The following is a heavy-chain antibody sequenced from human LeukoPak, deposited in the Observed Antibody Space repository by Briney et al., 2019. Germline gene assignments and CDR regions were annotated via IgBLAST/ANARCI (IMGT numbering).Heavy chain of an antibody. D-gene: IGHD3-10*01. CDR2: INPNSGGT. J-gene: IGHJ6*02. Sequence: ASVKVSCKASGYSFTSYGISWVRQAPGQGLEWMGWINPNSGGTNYAQKFQGRVTMTRDTSISTAYMELSRLRSDDTAVYYCARPQYGSGSYYNTHFYYGMDVWGQGTTVTVSS. CDR1: GYSFTSYG. V-gene: IGHV1-2*02. CDR3: ARPQYGSGSYYNTHFYYGMDV.